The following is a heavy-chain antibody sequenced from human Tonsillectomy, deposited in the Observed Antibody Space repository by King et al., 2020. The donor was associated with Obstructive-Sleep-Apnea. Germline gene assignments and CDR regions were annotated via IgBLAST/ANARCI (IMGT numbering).Heavy chain of an antibody. CDR3: ARDFDYGPAEGALDV. CDR1: GFTFSSYS. CDR2: ISSRNEYK. Sequence: VQLVESGGGLVKPGGSVTLSCAASGFTFSSYSFNWVRQAPGKGLEWVASISSRNEYKYYADSVKGRFTVSRDNAKNSVYLQMNSLRVEDTALYYCARDFDYGPAEGALDVWGQGTTLTVSS. J-gene: IGHJ6*02. V-gene: IGHV3-21*01. D-gene: IGHD3-10*01.